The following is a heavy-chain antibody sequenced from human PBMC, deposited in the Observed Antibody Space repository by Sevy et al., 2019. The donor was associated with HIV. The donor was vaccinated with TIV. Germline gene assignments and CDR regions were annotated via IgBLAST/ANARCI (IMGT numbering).Heavy chain of an antibody. Sequence: GGSLRLSCAASGFTFSSYWMSWVRQAPGKGLEWVANIKQDGSEKYHVDFVKGRFTISRDNAKNSLYQQMNSLRAEDTAVYYCARAGDFWSGYYTACFDYWGQGTLVTVSS. CDR3: ARAGDFWSGYYTACFDY. CDR1: GFTFSSYW. J-gene: IGHJ4*02. D-gene: IGHD3-3*01. CDR2: IKQDGSEK. V-gene: IGHV3-7*01.